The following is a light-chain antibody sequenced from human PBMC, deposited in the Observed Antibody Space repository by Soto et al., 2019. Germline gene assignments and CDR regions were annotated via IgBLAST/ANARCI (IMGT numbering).Light chain of an antibody. CDR3: QQYKSYSWT. J-gene: IGKJ1*01. V-gene: IGKV1-5*03. Sequence: DTQMTQSPSTLSASIGDRVTITCRASESISNWLAWNQQKPGKAPKLLIYKASTLESGVPSRFSGSGSGTEFTLTISSLQPDDFATYYCQQYKSYSWTFGQGTKVDIK. CDR1: ESISNW. CDR2: KAS.